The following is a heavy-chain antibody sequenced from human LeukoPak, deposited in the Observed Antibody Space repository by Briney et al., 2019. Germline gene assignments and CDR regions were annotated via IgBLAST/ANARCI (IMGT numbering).Heavy chain of an antibody. J-gene: IGHJ3*02. CDR1: GGSISSSSYY. CDR2: IYYSGTT. Sequence: SETLSLTCTVSGGSISSSSYYWGWIRQPPGMGLEWIGSIYYSGTTYYNPSLKSRVTISIDTSKNQFSLKLSSVTAADTAVYYCARESSDYWRDAFDIWGQGTMVTVSS. D-gene: IGHD4-17*01. CDR3: ARESSDYWRDAFDI. V-gene: IGHV4-39*07.